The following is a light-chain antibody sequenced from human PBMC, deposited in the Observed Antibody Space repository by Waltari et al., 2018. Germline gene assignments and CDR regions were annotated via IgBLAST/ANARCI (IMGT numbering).Light chain of an antibody. J-gene: IGKJ4*01. Sequence: IQMTQSPSSVSASVGDRVTVTCRASQGLSGWLAWYQQKPGKAPKLLIFSTSRLQSGVPARFSGSGSGADFTLTISNLQPEDIATYYCQQAYRFPLTFGGGTKVEIK. V-gene: IGKV1-12*01. CDR1: QGLSGW. CDR3: QQAYRFPLT. CDR2: STS.